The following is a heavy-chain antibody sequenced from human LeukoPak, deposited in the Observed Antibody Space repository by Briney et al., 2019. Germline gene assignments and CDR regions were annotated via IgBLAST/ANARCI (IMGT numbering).Heavy chain of an antibody. CDR3: TTLNGSGPWYYYYMDG. CDR2: IRSKTDGGTT. V-gene: IGHV3-15*01. D-gene: IGHD3-10*01. J-gene: IGHJ6*03. Sequence: GGSLRLSCAASGFTFSNAWMSWVRQAPGKGLEWVGRIRSKTDGGTTDYAAPVKGRFTSSRDDSKNTLYLQMNSLKTEDTAVYYCTTLNGSGPWYYYYMDGGGKRTTVTVSS. CDR1: GFTFSNAW.